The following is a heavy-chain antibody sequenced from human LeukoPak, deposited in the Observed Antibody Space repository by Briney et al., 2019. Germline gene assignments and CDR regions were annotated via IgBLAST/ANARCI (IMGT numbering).Heavy chain of an antibody. Sequence: SETLSLTCAVYGGSFSGYYWSWIRQPPGKGLEWIGEINHSGSTNYNPSLKSRVTISVDTSKNQFSLKLSSVTAADTAVYYCARPRYFDWGDAFDIWGQGTMVTVSS. CDR2: INHSGST. CDR1: GGSFSGYY. CDR3: ARPRYFDWGDAFDI. V-gene: IGHV4-34*01. J-gene: IGHJ3*02. D-gene: IGHD3-9*01.